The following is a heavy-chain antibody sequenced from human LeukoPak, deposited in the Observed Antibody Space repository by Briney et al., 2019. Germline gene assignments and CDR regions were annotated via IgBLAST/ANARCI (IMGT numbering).Heavy chain of an antibody. D-gene: IGHD2-21*02. Sequence: SETLSLTCTVSGGSISSGSYYWSWIRQPAGKGLEWIGRIYTSGGTNYNPSLKSRVTISVDTSKNQFSLKLSSVTAADTAVYYCARSPGRTVVVTAMSHDAFDIWGQGTMVTVSS. V-gene: IGHV4-61*02. J-gene: IGHJ3*02. CDR3: ARSPGRTVVVTAMSHDAFDI. CDR2: IYTSGGT. CDR1: GGSISSGSYY.